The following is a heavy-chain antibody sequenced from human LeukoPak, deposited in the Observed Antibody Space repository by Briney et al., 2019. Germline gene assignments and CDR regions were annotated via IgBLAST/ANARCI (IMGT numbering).Heavy chain of an antibody. CDR3: ARSGYYDSSGYSPNY. CDR2: ISSSSSYI. CDR1: GFTFSSYS. Sequence: GGSLRLSCAASGFTFSSYSMNWVRQAPGKGPEWVSSISSSSSYIYYADSVKGRFTISRDNAKNSLYLQMNSLRAEDTAVYYCARSGYYDSSGYSPNYWGQGTLVTVSS. J-gene: IGHJ4*02. V-gene: IGHV3-21*01. D-gene: IGHD3-22*01.